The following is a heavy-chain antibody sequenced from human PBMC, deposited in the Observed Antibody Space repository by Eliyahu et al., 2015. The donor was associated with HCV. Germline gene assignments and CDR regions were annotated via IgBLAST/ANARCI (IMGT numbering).Heavy chain of an antibody. D-gene: IGHD6-13*01. V-gene: IGHV3-11*01. J-gene: IGHJ4*02. CDR2: ISSSGTII. CDR1: GFTFSDYY. CDR3: ARDSAAGFDY. Sequence: QVQLVESGGGLVKPXGSLRLSCAASGFTFSDYYMNWVRQAPGKGLGWVSFISSSGTIIHYADSVKGRFTISRDNAKNSLYLQMNSLRAEDTAVYYCARDSAAGFDYWGQGTLVTVSS.